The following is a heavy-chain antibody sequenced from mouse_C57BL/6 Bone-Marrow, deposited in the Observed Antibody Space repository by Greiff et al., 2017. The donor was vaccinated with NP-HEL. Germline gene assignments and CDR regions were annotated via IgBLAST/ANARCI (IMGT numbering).Heavy chain of an antibody. J-gene: IGHJ1*03. V-gene: IGHV1-72*01. Sequence: QVHLQQPGADLVKPGASVKLSCKASGYTFTSYWMHWVKQRPGRGLEWIGRIDPNSGGTKFNEKFKTKATLTVDKPSSTAYMQLSSLTSEDSAVYYCARYYYGSRGWYFDVWGTGTTVTVSS. CDR1: GYTFTSYW. D-gene: IGHD1-1*01. CDR3: ARYYYGSRGWYFDV. CDR2: IDPNSGGT.